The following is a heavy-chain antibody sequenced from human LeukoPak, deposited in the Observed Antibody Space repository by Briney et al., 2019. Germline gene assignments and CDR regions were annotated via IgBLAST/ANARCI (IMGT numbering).Heavy chain of an antibody. J-gene: IGHJ6*02. CDR3: ARLGALQQVGGSCYHAMDV. V-gene: IGHV4-59*08. Sequence: SETLSLTCTVSGGSISSSYWSWVRQPPGKGLEWIGYIHYSGSSNYNPSLKSRVTFSLDTSKNQFSLRVTSVTAADTAVYYCARLGALQQVGGSCYHAMDVWGQGTTVTVSS. D-gene: IGHD1-26*01. CDR1: GGSISSSY. CDR2: IHYSGSS.